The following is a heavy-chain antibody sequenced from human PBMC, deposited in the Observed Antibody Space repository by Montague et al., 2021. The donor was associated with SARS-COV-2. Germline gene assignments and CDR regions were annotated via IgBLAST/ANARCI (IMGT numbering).Heavy chain of an antibody. CDR1: GYRLTELP. CDR2: VDPEDGKT. D-gene: IGHD7-27*01. J-gene: IGHJ4*02. V-gene: IGHV1-24*01. Sequence: SVKVSFNVSGYRLTELPMHWVRQAPGKGLEWMGGVDPEDGKTIYAQNFQGRLTIAEDTSADTAYMELSSLRSDDTAVYYCATSADWGSTGRFDFWGQGTLVTVSS. CDR3: ATSADWGSTGRFDF.